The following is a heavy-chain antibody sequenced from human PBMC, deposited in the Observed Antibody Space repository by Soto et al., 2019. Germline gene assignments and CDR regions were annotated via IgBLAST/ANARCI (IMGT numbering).Heavy chain of an antibody. J-gene: IGHJ4*02. CDR2: IYHSGST. CDR1: GGSIRSNKW. V-gene: IGHV4-4*02. Sequence: QVQLQESGPGLVKPSGTLSLTCGVSGGSIRSNKWWSWVRQPPGKGLEWIGEIYHSGSTNYNPSLRSRLTISVDKSKTQFALKLNSGTAADPAVYYWARWGDWLQQVLWGQGTLVTVSS. CDR3: ARWGDWLQQVL. D-gene: IGHD6-13*01.